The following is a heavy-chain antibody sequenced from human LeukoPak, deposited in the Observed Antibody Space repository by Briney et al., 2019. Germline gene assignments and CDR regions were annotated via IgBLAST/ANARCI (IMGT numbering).Heavy chain of an antibody. D-gene: IGHD1-14*01. J-gene: IGHJ6*03. CDR3: AKALRAGTSSIYYYYFTDV. CDR2: IGWNSGSI. Sequence: SLLLSAAASGFTFDDYASHGVRPPPGRGLEWASVIGWNSGSIGYAESVKGRLTISRDNAKNSLYLQMNSLKAEDTALYYCAKALRAGTSSIYYYYFTDVWGKGTTVTVSS. CDR1: GFTFDDYA. V-gene: IGHV3-9*01.